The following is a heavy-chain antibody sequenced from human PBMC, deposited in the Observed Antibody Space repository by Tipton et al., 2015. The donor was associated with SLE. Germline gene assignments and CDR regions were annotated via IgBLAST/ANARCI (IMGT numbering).Heavy chain of an antibody. CDR2: IYYRGST. CDR1: GGSISSYY. V-gene: IGHV4-59*01. D-gene: IGHD3-3*01. CDR3: ARSPRGGGYYPYYFDY. Sequence: TLSLTCTVSGGSISSYYWSWIRQPPGKGLEWIGYIYYRGSTNYNPSLKSRVTISVDTSKNQFSLKLSSVTAADTAVYYCARSPRGGGYYPYYFDYWGQGTLVTVSS. J-gene: IGHJ4*02.